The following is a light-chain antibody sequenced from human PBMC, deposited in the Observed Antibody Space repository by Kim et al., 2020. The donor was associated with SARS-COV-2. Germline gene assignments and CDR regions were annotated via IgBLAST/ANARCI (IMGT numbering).Light chain of an antibody. J-gene: IGLJ3*02. CDR1: SSDVGGYED. CDR2: DVN. V-gene: IGLV2-11*01. Sequence: QSALTQPLSVSGSPGQSVTISCTGTSSDVGGYEDVSWYQQSPGKAPKFMIYDVNRRPSGVPDRFSGSKSGNTASLTISRLRAEDEAHYYCCSYAVTSMWACGGGTQVTVL. CDR3: CSYAVTSMWA.